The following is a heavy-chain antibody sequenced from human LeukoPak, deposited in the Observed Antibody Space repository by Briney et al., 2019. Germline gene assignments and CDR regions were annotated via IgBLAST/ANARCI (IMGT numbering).Heavy chain of an antibody. V-gene: IGHV4-39*01. CDR2: SYYSAST. CDR1: GGSISSSIYY. J-gene: IGHJ4*02. D-gene: IGHD1-1*01. Sequence: AETLTLTCTASGGSISSSIYYWGRIPQPPGKGLEWIGSSYYSASTYYYSSLNIRITISVDTSKTQFSLKLSSVTAADTAVYYCAGRRGTACDYWGEGTLVTVSS. CDR3: AGRRGTACDY.